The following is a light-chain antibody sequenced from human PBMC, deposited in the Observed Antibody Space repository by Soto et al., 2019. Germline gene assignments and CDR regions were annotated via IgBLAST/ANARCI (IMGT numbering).Light chain of an antibody. J-gene: IGKJ5*01. CDR3: LQHNSYPIT. V-gene: IGKV1-17*01. CDR1: QSISKY. Sequence: DIQLTQSPSSLSASVGDRVTLTCLASQSISKYLNWYQQKPGKAPKLLIYTASNLQSGVPSSFSGSGSGTEFTLTISSLQPEDFATYYCLQHNSYPITFGQGTRLEI. CDR2: TAS.